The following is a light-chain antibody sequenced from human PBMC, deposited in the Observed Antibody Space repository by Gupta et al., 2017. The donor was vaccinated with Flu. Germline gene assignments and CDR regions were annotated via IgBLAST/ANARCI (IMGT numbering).Light chain of an antibody. V-gene: IGKV1-39*01. CDR2: SAN. Sequence: DIQLTQFPSSLSASVGDTVTITCRASADVNTYLSWYRQTSGKAPRLLIFSANSLERGVPARFSGSGSGTEFTLTINNLQPEDFAVYYCHQSSDYRWTFGQGT. CDR1: ADVNTY. CDR3: HQSSDYRWT. J-gene: IGKJ1*01.